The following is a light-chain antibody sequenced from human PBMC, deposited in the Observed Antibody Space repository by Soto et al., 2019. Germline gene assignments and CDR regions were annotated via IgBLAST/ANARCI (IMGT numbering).Light chain of an antibody. J-gene: IGLJ1*01. Sequence: QSVLTQPPSASGTPGQRVTISCSGSSSNIGSNYVYGYQQLPGTAPKLLIYRNNQRPSGVPDRFSGSKSGTSASLAISGLRSEDEADYYCAAWDDSLSGWVFGTGTKLTVL. V-gene: IGLV1-47*01. CDR2: RNN. CDR3: AAWDDSLSGWV. CDR1: SSNIGSNY.